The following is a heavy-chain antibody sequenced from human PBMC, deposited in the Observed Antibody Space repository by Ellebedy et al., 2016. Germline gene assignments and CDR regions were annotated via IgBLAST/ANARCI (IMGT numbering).Heavy chain of an antibody. CDR1: GGSVSSGSYY. V-gene: IGHV4-61*01. CDR2: IYYSGST. Sequence: GSLTLSXTVSGGSVSSGSYYWSWIRQPPGKGLEWIGYIYYSGSTNYNPSLKSRVTISVDTSKNQFSLKLSSVTAADTAVYYCARGFRGVIIYGMDVWGQGTTVTVSS. D-gene: IGHD3-10*01. J-gene: IGHJ6*02. CDR3: ARGFRGVIIYGMDV.